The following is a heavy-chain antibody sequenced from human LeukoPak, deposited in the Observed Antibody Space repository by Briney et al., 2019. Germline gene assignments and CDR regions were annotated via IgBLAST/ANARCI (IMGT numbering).Heavy chain of an antibody. CDR3: AIGRGKYYYDSSGYYDLDY. J-gene: IGHJ4*02. V-gene: IGHV1-69*13. Sequence: SVTVSCTASGGTFSSYAISWVRQAPGQGLEWMGGIIPIFGTANYAQKFQGRVTITADESTSTAYMELSSLRSEDTAVYYCAIGRGKYYYDSSGYYDLDYWGQGTLVTVSS. CDR1: GGTFSSYA. D-gene: IGHD3-22*01. CDR2: IIPIFGTA.